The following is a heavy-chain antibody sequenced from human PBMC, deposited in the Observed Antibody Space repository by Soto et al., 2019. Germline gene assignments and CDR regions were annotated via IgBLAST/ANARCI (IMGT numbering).Heavy chain of an antibody. CDR2: INAGNGNT. D-gene: IGHD3-22*01. V-gene: IGHV1-3*01. J-gene: IGHJ6*02. Sequence: ASVKVSCKASGYTFTSYAMHWVRQAPGQRLEWMGWINAGNGNTKYSQKFQGRVTITRDTSASTAYMELSSLRSEDTAVYYCARLGYYYDSSGYLYGMDVWGQGTTVTVSS. CDR3: ARLGYYYDSSGYLYGMDV. CDR1: GYTFTSYA.